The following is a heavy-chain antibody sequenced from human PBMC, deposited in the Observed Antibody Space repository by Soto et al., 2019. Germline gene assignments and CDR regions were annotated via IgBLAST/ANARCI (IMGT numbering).Heavy chain of an antibody. D-gene: IGHD5-12*01. J-gene: IGHJ4*02. CDR1: GVSISTSSSTYY. CDR2: FFYSGST. CDR3: ARRYSGYGDY. Sequence: TSETLSLTCSVSGVSISTSSSTYYWGWMRQPPGKGLEWIASFFYSGSTYYNPSLKSRVTMSVNTSKNQFCLKLSSVTAADTAVYYCARRYSGYGDYWGQGTLVTVSS. V-gene: IGHV4-39*01.